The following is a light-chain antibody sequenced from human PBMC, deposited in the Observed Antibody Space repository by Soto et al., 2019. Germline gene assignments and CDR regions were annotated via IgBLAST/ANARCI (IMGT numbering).Light chain of an antibody. J-gene: IGLJ1*01. CDR1: SSDVGGYNY. CDR2: EVS. V-gene: IGLV2-14*01. CDR3: SSYTSTSTPCV. Sequence: QSVLTQPASVSGSPGQSITISCTGTSSDVGGYNYVSWYQLHPGEAPKLIIYEVSHRPSGASNHFSGYKSGSTASLTISGLQAEDEADYYCSSYTSTSTPCVFGTGTKVTVL.